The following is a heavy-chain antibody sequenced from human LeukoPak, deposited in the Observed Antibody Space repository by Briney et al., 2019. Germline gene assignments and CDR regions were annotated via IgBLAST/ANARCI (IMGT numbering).Heavy chain of an antibody. D-gene: IGHD6-19*01. CDR2: INHSGST. CDR3: ARVAQKLERIVVAGTSEWRANWFFDL. V-gene: IGHV4-34*01. CDR1: GGSFSGYY. J-gene: IGHJ2*01. Sequence: SETLSLTCAVYGGSFSGYYWSWIRQPPGKGLEWIGEINHSGSTNYNPSLKSRVTISVDTSKNHFSLKLSSVTAADTAVYYCARVAQKLERIVVAGTSEWRANWFFDLWGRGTLVTVSS.